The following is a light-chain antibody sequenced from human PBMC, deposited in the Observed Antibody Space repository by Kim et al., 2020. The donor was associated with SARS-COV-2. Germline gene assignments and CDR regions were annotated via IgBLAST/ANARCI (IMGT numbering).Light chain of an antibody. CDR1: HSINKW. CDR2: DAS. V-gene: IGKV1-5*01. Sequence: SASVGDRVAITCRASHSINKWLAWYQQKPGKAPKLLISDASSLESGVPSRFSGSGSGTDFTLTIASLQPDDFATYYCQQYDAYTYTFGQGTKLEI. J-gene: IGKJ2*01. CDR3: QQYDAYTYT.